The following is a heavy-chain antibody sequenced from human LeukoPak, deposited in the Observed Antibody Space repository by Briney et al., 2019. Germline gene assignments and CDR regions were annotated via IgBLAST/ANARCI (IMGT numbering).Heavy chain of an antibody. CDR3: ALGLLLDY. CDR1: GGSISSSSYY. D-gene: IGHD3-22*01. CDR2: IYYSGST. Sequence: PSETLSLTCTVSGGSISSSSYYWGWIRQPPGKGLEWIGSIYYSGSTYYNPSLKSRVTISVDTSKNQFSLKLRSVTASDTAVYYCALGLLLDYWGQGTLVTVSS. V-gene: IGHV4-39*01. J-gene: IGHJ4*02.